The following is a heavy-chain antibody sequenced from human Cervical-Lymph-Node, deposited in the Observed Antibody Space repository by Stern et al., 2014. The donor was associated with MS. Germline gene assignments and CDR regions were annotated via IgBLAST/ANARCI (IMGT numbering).Heavy chain of an antibody. D-gene: IGHD3-16*02. CDR1: GFTFNDHA. V-gene: IGHV3-9*01. CDR3: AKTVRRSYHDPFDM. Sequence: EVQLVASGGGLVQPGRSLRLSCTASGFTFNDHAMHWVRQVPGKGLEWVSGISWDGGSTNYADSVKGRLTISRDNAKNSLYLQLDSLRPEDTAFYYCAKTVRRSYHDPFDMWGQGTMVTVSS. CDR2: ISWDGGST. J-gene: IGHJ3*02.